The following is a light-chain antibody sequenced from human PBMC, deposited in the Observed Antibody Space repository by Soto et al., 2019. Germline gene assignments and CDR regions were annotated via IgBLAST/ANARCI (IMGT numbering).Light chain of an antibody. CDR2: EVS. CDR3: TSYTSSSTPYV. CDR1: SSDVGGYNY. J-gene: IGLJ1*01. V-gene: IGLV2-14*01. Sequence: QSVLTQPASVSGSPGQSITISCTGTSSDVGGYNYVSWYQQHPGKAPKLMIYEVSNRPSGVSNRFSGSKSGNTASLTISGVQAEDEADYYCTSYTSSSTPYVFXTGTKVTVL.